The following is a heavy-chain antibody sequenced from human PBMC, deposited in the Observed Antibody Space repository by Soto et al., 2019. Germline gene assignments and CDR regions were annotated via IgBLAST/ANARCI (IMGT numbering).Heavy chain of an antibody. CDR2: IYYSGST. CDR1: GGCMSSYE. Sequence: SESLALSCAVSGGCMSSYEGSWIRQPPGKGLEWIGYIYYSGSTNYNPSLKSRVTISVDTSKNQFSLKLSSVTAADTAVYYCARRTLPGQHSSPTSALDIRGQGTMVTVSS. J-gene: IGHJ3*02. D-gene: IGHD6-13*01. V-gene: IGHV4-59*08. CDR3: ARRTLPGQHSSPTSALDI.